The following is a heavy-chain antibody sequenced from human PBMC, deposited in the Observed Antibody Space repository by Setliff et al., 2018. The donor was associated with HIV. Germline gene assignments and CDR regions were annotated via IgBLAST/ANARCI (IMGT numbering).Heavy chain of an antibody. V-gene: IGHV4-34*01. D-gene: IGHD3-10*01. J-gene: IGHJ4*02. CDR2: INHSRDN. CDR1: GGSFSDHY. CDR3: ARGPRWYYYGSGSYFSD. Sequence: SETLSLTCAVYGGSFSDHYWSWMQQPPGKGLEWIGEINHSRDNNYNPSLKSRVTMSVDTSKNQFSLKLKSMTATDTAVYYCARGPRWYYYGSGSYFSDWGQGTLVTVSS.